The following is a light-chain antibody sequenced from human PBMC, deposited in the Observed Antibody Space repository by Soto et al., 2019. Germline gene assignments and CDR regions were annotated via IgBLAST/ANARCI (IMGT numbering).Light chain of an antibody. CDR1: SSDVGGYNY. V-gene: IGLV2-8*01. Sequence: QSALTQPPSASGSPGQSVTISCTGTSSDVGGYNYVSWYQQHPGKAPKLMIYDVNKRPSGVPDRFSGSKSGNTASLTVSGLQAEDEADYYCSSHAGNNNPFVFGTGTKVTVL. CDR3: SSHAGNNNPFV. CDR2: DVN. J-gene: IGLJ1*01.